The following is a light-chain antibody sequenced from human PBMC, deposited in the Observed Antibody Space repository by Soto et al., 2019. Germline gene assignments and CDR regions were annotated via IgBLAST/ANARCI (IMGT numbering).Light chain of an antibody. Sequence: SYELTQPPSVSVSPGQTASITCSGDKLGDKYACWYQQKPGQSPVLVIYQDSKRPSGIPERFSGSNSGNTATLTISGTQAMDEADYYCQAWDSSTAEGYVFGTGTKVTVL. CDR1: KLGDKY. CDR2: QDS. V-gene: IGLV3-1*01. CDR3: QAWDSSTAEGYV. J-gene: IGLJ1*01.